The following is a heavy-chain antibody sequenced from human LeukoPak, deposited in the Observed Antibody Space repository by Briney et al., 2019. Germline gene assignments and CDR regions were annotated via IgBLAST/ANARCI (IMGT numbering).Heavy chain of an antibody. CDR3: ARVSYHYVCGSYRYSWFDP. CDR2: IYYSGST. D-gene: IGHD3-16*02. V-gene: IGHV4-59*01. J-gene: IGHJ5*02. CDR1: GGSTSSYY. Sequence: SETLSLTCTVSGGSTSSYYWSWIRQPPGKGLEWIGYIYYSGSTNYNPSLKSRVTISVDTSKNQFSLKLSSVTAADPAVYYCARVSYHYVCGSYRYSWFDPWGQGTLVTVSS.